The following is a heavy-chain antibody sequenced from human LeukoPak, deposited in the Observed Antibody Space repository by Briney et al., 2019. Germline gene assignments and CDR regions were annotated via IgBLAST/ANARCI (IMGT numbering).Heavy chain of an antibody. CDR2: IYTSGST. CDR1: GGSISSGSYY. D-gene: IGHD3-22*01. Sequence: SETLSLTCTVSGGSISSGSYYWRWIRQPAGKGLEWIGRIYTSGSTNYNPSLKSRVTISVDTSKNQFSLKLSSVTAADTAVYYCARDRYYDSSGYHSKDAFDIWGQGTMVTVSS. J-gene: IGHJ3*02. CDR3: ARDRYYDSSGYHSKDAFDI. V-gene: IGHV4-61*02.